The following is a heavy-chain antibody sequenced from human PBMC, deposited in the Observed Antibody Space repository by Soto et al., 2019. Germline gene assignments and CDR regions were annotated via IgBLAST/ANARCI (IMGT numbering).Heavy chain of an antibody. Sequence: QVQLQESGPGLVKPSETLSLTCTVSGGSISSYYWSWIRQPPGKGLEWIGYIYYSGSTNYNPSLKSRVTISVDTSKNQSSLKLSSVTAADTAVYYCARHGCSSTSCWSHTGRHTEHVAGFDPWGQGTLVTVSS. J-gene: IGHJ5*02. CDR2: IYYSGST. V-gene: IGHV4-59*08. CDR3: ARHGCSSTSCWSHTGRHTEHVAGFDP. D-gene: IGHD2-2*01. CDR1: GGSISSYY.